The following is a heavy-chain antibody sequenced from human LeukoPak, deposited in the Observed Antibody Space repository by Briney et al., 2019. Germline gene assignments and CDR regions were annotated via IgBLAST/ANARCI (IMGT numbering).Heavy chain of an antibody. CDR1: GGTFSSYA. CDR2: IIPILGIA. CDR3: ARVEGNESFDY. Sequence: ASVKVSCKASGGTFSSYAISWVRQAPGQGLEWMGRIIPILGIANYAQKFQGRVTITADKSTSTAYMELSSLRSEDTAVYYCARVEGNESFDYWGQGTLVTLSS. V-gene: IGHV1-69*04. D-gene: IGHD1-1*01. J-gene: IGHJ4*02.